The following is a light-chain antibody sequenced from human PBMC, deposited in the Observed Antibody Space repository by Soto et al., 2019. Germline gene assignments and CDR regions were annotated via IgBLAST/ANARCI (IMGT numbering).Light chain of an antibody. CDR2: RAS. CDR3: QQYSKWPPWT. J-gene: IGKJ1*01. Sequence: EIGMTQSPATLAGSPGETVTLSCRSSQSLSGNLAWYQQKPGQAPRLLIFRASSRATGVPDTFSGRGSGTEFTLAISGLQYEYFAVYYCQQYSKWPPWTCDPGTKVDIK. V-gene: IGKV3-15*01. CDR1: QSLSGN.